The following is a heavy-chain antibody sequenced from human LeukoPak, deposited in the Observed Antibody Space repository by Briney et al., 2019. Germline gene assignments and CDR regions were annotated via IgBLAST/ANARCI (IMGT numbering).Heavy chain of an antibody. Sequence: SVKVSCKASGYTFTSYAMNWVRQAPGQGLEWMGGIIPIFGTANYAQKFQGRVTITADKSTSTAYMELSSLRSEDTAVYYCAREYDILTGYEFDYWGQGTLVTVSS. CDR2: IIPIFGTA. V-gene: IGHV1-69*06. D-gene: IGHD3-9*01. CDR1: GYTFTSYA. CDR3: AREYDILTGYEFDY. J-gene: IGHJ4*02.